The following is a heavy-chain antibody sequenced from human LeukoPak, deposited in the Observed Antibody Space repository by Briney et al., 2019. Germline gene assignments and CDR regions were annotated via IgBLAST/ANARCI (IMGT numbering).Heavy chain of an antibody. CDR3: ARGSLAWSGTFDY. D-gene: IGHD3-3*01. CDR2: IRYDGSDK. CDR1: GFTFSNYD. V-gene: IGHV3-30*02. J-gene: IGHJ4*02. Sequence: GGSLRLSCAASGFTFSNYDMHWVRQAPGKGLEWVAFIRYDGSDKYYADSVKGRFTISRDNSRNTLYLQMNSLRAEDTTMYYCARGSLAWSGTFDYWGQGTLVTVSS.